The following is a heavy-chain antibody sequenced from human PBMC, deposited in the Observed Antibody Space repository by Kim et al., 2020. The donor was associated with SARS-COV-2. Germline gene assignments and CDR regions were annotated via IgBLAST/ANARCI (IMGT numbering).Heavy chain of an antibody. CDR3: ARHTSRRMRNGTYYYDSSGYSFDY. CDR2: IYYSGST. V-gene: IGHV4-39*01. D-gene: IGHD3-22*01. J-gene: IGHJ4*02. Sequence: SETLSLTCTVSGGSISSSSYYWGWIRQPPGKGLEWIGSIYYSGSTYYNPSLKSRVTISVDTSKNQFSLKLSSVTAADTAVYYCARHTSRRMRNGTYYYDSSGYSFDYWGQGTLVTVSS. CDR1: GGSISSSSYY.